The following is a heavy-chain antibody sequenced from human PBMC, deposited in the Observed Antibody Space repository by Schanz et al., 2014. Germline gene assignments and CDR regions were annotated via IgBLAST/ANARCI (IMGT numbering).Heavy chain of an antibody. J-gene: IGHJ3*01. V-gene: IGHV3-53*01. CDR2: VYISAAST. D-gene: IGHD5-12*01. Sequence: EVQLLESGGGLIQPGGSLRLSCAVSGFTVSSNYMSWVRQAPGKELEWDSTVYISAASTRYADSVKGRFIISRDSSKNTLFLQMNSLRPEDTDLYFCARDEGRDGYNLAFDVWGQGPLVTVSS. CDR1: GFTVSSNY. CDR3: ARDEGRDGYNLAFDV.